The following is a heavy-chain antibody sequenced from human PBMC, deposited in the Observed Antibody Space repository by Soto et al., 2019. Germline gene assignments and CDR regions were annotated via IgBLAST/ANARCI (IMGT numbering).Heavy chain of an antibody. Sequence: SETLSLTCTVSGGSISSSSYYWGWIRQPPGKGLEWIGSIYYSGSTYYNPSLKSRVTISVDTSKNQFSLKLSSVTAADTAVYYCARQYCGGDCYTIYYYYGMDIWGQGTTVTVSS. CDR1: GGSISSSSYY. CDR2: IYYSGST. J-gene: IGHJ6*02. D-gene: IGHD2-21*02. V-gene: IGHV4-39*01. CDR3: ARQYCGGDCYTIYYYYGMDI.